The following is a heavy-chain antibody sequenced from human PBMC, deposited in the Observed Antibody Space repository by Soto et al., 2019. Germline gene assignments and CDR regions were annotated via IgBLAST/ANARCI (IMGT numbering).Heavy chain of an antibody. D-gene: IGHD3-10*01. J-gene: IGHJ4*02. CDR2: LNPNTGVT. CDR1: AYTFTGYY. CDR3: ARAAGGGEYYYFDY. V-gene: IGHV1-2*02. Sequence: QVQLVQSGAEVKKPGASVMVSCKASAYTFTGYYIHWVRQAPGQGLEWMGWLNPNTGVTKYAHKFQGRVIMTRDTSISTAYMHLSSLTSDDTAIYYCARAAGGGEYYYFDYWGQGTLVTVYS.